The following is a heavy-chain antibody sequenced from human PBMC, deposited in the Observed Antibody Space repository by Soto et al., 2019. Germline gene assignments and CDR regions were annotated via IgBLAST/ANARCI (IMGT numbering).Heavy chain of an antibody. V-gene: IGHV1-2*02. CDR2: INPNDGGT. CDR3: ARDSYSGSYVP. Sequence: QVQLVQSGAEVKKPVASVKVSCKASGYTFTAYYIHWVRQPPGQGLEWMGWINPNDGGTNYAQNFQDRVTMTSDTSITPAYMELSRLTSEDTAVYFCARDSYSGSYVPWGQGTLVTVSS. D-gene: IGHD1-26*01. J-gene: IGHJ5*02. CDR1: GYTFTAYY.